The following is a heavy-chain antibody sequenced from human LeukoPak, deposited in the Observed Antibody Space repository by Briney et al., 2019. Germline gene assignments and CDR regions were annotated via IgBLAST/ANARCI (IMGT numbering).Heavy chain of an antibody. Sequence: GASVKVSCKASGYSFTSYYMHWVRQAPGQGLEWMGIINPSGGSTSYAQKFQGRVTMTRDMSTSTVYMELSSLRSEDTAFYYCARDRQWLGVDFWGQGTLVTVSS. CDR3: ARDRQWLGVDF. J-gene: IGHJ4*02. D-gene: IGHD6-19*01. CDR1: GYSFTSYY. CDR2: INPSGGST. V-gene: IGHV1-46*01.